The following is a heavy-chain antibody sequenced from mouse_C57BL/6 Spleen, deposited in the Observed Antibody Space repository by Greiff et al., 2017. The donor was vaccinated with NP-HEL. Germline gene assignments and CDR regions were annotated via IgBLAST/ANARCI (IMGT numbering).Heavy chain of an antibody. CDR3: ARWYYGSEDFDY. CDR2: IDPKSGGT. J-gene: IGHJ2*01. D-gene: IGHD1-1*01. CDR1: GGDGTGCW. Sequence: QVQLQQPGSSLVKPGASVKLYCKADGGDGTGCWLDVGWGGPGRGLEWIGRIDPKSGGTKYNEKFKSKATLTVDKPSSTAYMQLSSLTSEDSAVYYCARWYYGSEDFDYWGQGTTLTVSS. V-gene: IGHV1-72*01.